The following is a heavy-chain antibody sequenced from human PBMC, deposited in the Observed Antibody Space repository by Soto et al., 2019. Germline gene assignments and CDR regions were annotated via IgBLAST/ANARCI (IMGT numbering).Heavy chain of an antibody. CDR1: DGSVSSGSYY. V-gene: IGHV4-61*01. CDR3: ARDHPHSYGVYYFDY. Sequence: PSETLSLTCTVSDGSVSSGSYYWNWVRQPPGKGLEWIGFIYYSGSTHYNPSLQSRVTISVDTSRNQFSLKVNSVTAADTAVYYCARDHPHSYGVYYFDYWGQGTPVT. D-gene: IGHD5-18*01. J-gene: IGHJ4*02. CDR2: IYYSGST.